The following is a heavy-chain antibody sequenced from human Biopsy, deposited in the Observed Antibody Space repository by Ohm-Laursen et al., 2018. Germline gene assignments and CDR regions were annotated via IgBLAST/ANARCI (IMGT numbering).Heavy chain of an antibody. D-gene: IGHD5-24*01. CDR3: AREPRDLQQFFDF. Sequence: SLRLSCAASGFTFSDYYMNWFRRAPGKGLEWIAYIHKDSTTEYYADSVRGRFSISRDNAQKSLYLQMNSLRAEDTAVYYCAREPRDLQQFFDFWGQGTEVIVSS. V-gene: IGHV3-11*01. J-gene: IGHJ4*02. CDR2: IHKDSTTE. CDR1: GFTFSDYY.